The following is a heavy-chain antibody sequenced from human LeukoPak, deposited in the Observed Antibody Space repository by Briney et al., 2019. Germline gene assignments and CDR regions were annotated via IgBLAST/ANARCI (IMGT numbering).Heavy chain of an antibody. CDR3: ANSYTDTWFYFDY. Sequence: GGSLRLSCAASGFTFTSYTMNWVRQSPGKGLEWVSSITGSGNIINYADSVKGRFTISRDNSKNSLYLQLNSLTAEDTAFYYCANSYTDTWFYFDYWGQGTLVTVSS. D-gene: IGHD2-2*02. J-gene: IGHJ4*02. V-gene: IGHV3-21*01. CDR2: ITGSGNII. CDR1: GFTFTSYT.